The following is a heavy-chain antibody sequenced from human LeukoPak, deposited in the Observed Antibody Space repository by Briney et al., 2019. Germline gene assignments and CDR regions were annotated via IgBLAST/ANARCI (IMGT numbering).Heavy chain of an antibody. J-gene: IGHJ4*02. CDR3: ARIDIVGVTRYFAY. Sequence: SGPTLVKPTQTLTLTCTFSGFSLSTSGMCVSWIRQPPGKALEWLARIDWDDDKYYSTSLKTRLTISKDTSKNQVVLRMTNMDPVDTATYYCARIDIVGVTRYFAYWGQGTLVTVSS. CDR2: IDWDDDK. V-gene: IGHV2-70*11. CDR1: GFSLSTSGMC. D-gene: IGHD1-26*01.